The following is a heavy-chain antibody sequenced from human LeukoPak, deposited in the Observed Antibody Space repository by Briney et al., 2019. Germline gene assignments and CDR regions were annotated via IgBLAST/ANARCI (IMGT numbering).Heavy chain of an antibody. Sequence: GASVKVSCKASGYTFTGYYMHWVRQAPGQGLEWMGRINPNSGGTNYAQKFQGGVTMTRDTSISTAYMELSRLRSDDTAVYYCARDPVGYSYSYGMDVWGQGTTVTVSS. CDR2: INPNSGGT. D-gene: IGHD5-18*01. J-gene: IGHJ6*02. V-gene: IGHV1-2*06. CDR1: GYTFTGYY. CDR3: ARDPVGYSYSYGMDV.